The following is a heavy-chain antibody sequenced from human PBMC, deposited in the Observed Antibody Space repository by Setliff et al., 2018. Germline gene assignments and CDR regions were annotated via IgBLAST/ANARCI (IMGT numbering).Heavy chain of an antibody. J-gene: IGHJ4*02. Sequence: PSETLSLTCRVYGESFSNNYWSWIRQPPGKGLEWIGGSNHSGNTTNHPSLKSRVTISVDTSKNQFSLKLSSVTAADTAVYYCRFWVDMIEVDSWAQGTLVTVSS. D-gene: IGHD3-22*01. CDR3: RFWVDMIEVDS. CDR1: GESFSNNY. V-gene: IGHV4-34*01. CDR2: SNHSGNT.